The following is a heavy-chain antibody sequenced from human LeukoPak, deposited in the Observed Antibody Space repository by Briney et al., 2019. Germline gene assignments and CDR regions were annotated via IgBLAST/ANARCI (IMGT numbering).Heavy chain of an antibody. D-gene: IGHD3-10*01. CDR3: ARATGSGSFLIDY. Sequence: GGSLRLSCAASGFTFSSCATHWVRQAPGKGLEWVTLISSDESTTHYRDSVKGRFTISRDNSKNTLYLEMDSLRTEDTAVYYCARATGSGSFLIDYWGQGTLVTVSS. J-gene: IGHJ4*02. CDR1: GFTFSSCA. CDR2: ISSDESTT. V-gene: IGHV3-30*04.